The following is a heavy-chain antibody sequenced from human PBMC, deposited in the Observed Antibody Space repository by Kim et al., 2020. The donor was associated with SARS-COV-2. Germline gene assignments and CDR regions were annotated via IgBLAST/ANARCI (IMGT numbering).Heavy chain of an antibody. CDR1: GFTFSSYD. D-gene: IGHD6-13*01. CDR2: IGTAGDT. CDR3: ARAWGIAAAGTPDKYYYYYGMDV. V-gene: IGHV3-13*01. Sequence: GGSLRLSCAASGFTFSSYDMHWVRQATGKGLEWVSAIGTAGDTYYPGSVKGRFTISRENAKNSLYLQMNSLRAGDTAVYYCARAWGIAAAGTPDKYYYYYGMDVWGQGPTVTVSS. J-gene: IGHJ6*02.